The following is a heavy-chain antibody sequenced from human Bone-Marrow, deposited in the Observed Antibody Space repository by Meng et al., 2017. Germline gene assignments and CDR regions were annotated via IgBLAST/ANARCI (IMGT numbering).Heavy chain of an antibody. V-gene: IGHV3-30*18. CDR3: AKDPYPYSSSSYFDY. Sequence: GESLKISCAASGFTFSDYYMNWVRQAPGKGLEWVAVISYDGSNKYYADSVKGRFTISRDNSKNTLYLQMNSLRAEDTAVYYCAKDPYPYSSSSYFDYWGQGTLVTVSS. CDR1: GFTFSDYY. CDR2: ISYDGSNK. J-gene: IGHJ4*02. D-gene: IGHD6-6*01.